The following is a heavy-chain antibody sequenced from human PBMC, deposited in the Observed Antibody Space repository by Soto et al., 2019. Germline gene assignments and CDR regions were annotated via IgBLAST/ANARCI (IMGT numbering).Heavy chain of an antibody. V-gene: IGHV1-18*01. D-gene: IGHD3-9*01. CDR2: ISAYNGNT. CDR1: GYTFTSYG. Sequence: EASMKVSCKASGYTFTSYGISWVRQAPGQGLEWMGWISAYNGNTNYAQKLQGRVTMTTDTSTSTAYMELRSLRSDDTAVYYCARDGFYDILTGYGRLDPWGQGTLVTVSS. CDR3: ARDGFYDILTGYGRLDP. J-gene: IGHJ5*02.